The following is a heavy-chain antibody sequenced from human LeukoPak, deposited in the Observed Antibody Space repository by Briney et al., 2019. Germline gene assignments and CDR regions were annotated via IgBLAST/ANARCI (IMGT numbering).Heavy chain of an antibody. Sequence: PSETLSLTCTVSGGSISSHYWSWIRQPPGKGLEWIGYIFYIGSTNYNPSLKSRVTISIDTSKNQFSLKLSSVTAADTAMYYCARYITIFGVRPRFDPWGQGTLVTVSS. D-gene: IGHD3-3*01. CDR2: IFYIGST. CDR1: GGSISSHY. J-gene: IGHJ5*02. V-gene: IGHV4-59*11. CDR3: ARYITIFGVRPRFDP.